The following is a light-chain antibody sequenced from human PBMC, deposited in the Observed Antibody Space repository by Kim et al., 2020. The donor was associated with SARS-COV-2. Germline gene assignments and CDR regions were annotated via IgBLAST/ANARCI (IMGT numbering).Light chain of an antibody. CDR1: QSVSSY. CDR2: DAS. J-gene: IGKJ2*02. V-gene: IGKV3-11*01. Sequence: FSPGERATLSCRASQSVSSYLAWYQQKPGQAPRLLIYDASNRATGIPARFSGSGSGTDFTLTISSLEPEDFAVYYCQQRSNWPPSTFGQGTKLEI. CDR3: QQRSNWPPST.